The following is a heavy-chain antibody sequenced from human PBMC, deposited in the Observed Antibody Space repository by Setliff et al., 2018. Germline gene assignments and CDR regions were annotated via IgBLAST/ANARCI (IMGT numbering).Heavy chain of an antibody. CDR3: ARLVRYCTTRTCQRASGDEY. D-gene: IGHD2-8*01. J-gene: IGHJ4*02. CDR2: ISAFNGYT. CDR1: GYTFTLFG. V-gene: IGHV1-18*01. Sequence: ASVKVSCKASGYTFTLFGITWVRQAPGQGLEYMGWISAFNGYTSYAQNFRGRVTMSTDTSTGTAYMDLGSLRSDDTATYYCARLVRYCTTRTCQRASGDEYFGQGTLVTV.